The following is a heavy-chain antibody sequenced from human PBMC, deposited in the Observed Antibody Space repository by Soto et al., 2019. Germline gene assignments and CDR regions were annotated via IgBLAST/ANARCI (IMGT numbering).Heavy chain of an antibody. CDR1: GGIFSSHT. V-gene: IGHV1-69*08. D-gene: IGHD6-19*01. CDR3: ASLTGISIGWVDY. J-gene: IGHJ4*02. CDR2: IIPVIATV. Sequence: QVQLVQSGAEVRKPGSSVKVSCKASGGIFSSHTISWVRQAPGQGLEWMGRIIPVIATVNYAQKFQDRATITADKSTSTAYMELSNLRPEDTAVYFCASLTGISIGWVDYWGQGTLVTVSS.